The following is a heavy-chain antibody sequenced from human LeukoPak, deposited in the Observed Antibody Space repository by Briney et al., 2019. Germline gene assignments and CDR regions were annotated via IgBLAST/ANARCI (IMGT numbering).Heavy chain of an antibody. Sequence: SETLSLTCTVSGASISRYYWTWIRQPPGRGLECIGYTYYSGSTNSNPHLKNPVTISVETSKNPFSLKLSSLTAADTDVYYCARGHHYFDYWGQGTLVTV. J-gene: IGHJ4*02. CDR2: TYYSGST. CDR1: GASISRYY. V-gene: IGHV4-59*01. CDR3: ARGHHYFDY.